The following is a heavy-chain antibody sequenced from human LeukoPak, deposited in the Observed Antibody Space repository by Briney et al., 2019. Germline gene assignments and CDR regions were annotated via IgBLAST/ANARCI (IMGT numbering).Heavy chain of an antibody. D-gene: IGHD1-26*01. CDR2: IRYDGTNR. CDR1: GFTFSSYV. V-gene: IGHV3-30*02. J-gene: IGHJ3*02. CDR3: AKSTIVGATVDAFDI. Sequence: GGSLRLSCAASGFTFSSYVMHWVRQAPGKGRVWVAFIRYDGTNRYYADSVKGRFTISRANSKDTLYLQMNSLRAEDTAVYFCAKSTIVGATVDAFDIWGQGTMVTVSS.